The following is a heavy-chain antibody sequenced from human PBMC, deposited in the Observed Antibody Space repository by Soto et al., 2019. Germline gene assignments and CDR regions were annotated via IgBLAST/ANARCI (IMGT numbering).Heavy chain of an antibody. V-gene: IGHV1-2*02. CDR2: INPKSGDT. CDR3: ARVPGHKNSRGDF. CDR1: GYTFTHYF. D-gene: IGHD3-10*01. Sequence: QVRLVQSXPEVRRPGASVTVSCKASGYTFTHYFIHWVRRAPGQGLEWMGYINPKSGDTHYSQTFRGRVSMTVDTSTDTASVGLSSLKSDDTAVYFCARVPGHKNSRGDFWGQGTPITVSS. J-gene: IGHJ4*02.